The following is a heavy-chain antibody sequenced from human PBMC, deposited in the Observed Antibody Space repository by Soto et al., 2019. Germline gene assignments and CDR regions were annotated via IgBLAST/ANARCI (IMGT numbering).Heavy chain of an antibody. D-gene: IGHD3-10*01. CDR3: ARIDGSGSYYASPRFDP. V-gene: IGHV4-34*01. Sequence: TSETLSLTCAVYGGSFSGYYWSWIRQPPGKGLEWIGEINHSGSTNYNPSLKSRVTISVDTSKNQFSLKLSSVTAADTAVYYCARIDGSGSYYASPRFDPWGQGTRVTAPQ. CDR2: INHSGST. CDR1: GGSFSGYY. J-gene: IGHJ5*02.